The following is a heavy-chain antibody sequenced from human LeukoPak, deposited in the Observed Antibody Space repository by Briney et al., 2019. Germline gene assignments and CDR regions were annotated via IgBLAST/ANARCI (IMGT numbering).Heavy chain of an antibody. J-gene: IGHJ4*02. CDR3: AVCITIFGVVISPFDY. Sequence: GGSLRLSCAASGFTFSNYNMNWVRQAPGKGLEWVSSITSTGTYIYYAESLKGRFTISRDNAKNSLYLQMNSLRAEDTAVYYCAVCITIFGVVISPFDYWGQGTLVTVSS. V-gene: IGHV3-21*01. CDR2: ITSTGTYI. CDR1: GFTFSNYN. D-gene: IGHD3-3*01.